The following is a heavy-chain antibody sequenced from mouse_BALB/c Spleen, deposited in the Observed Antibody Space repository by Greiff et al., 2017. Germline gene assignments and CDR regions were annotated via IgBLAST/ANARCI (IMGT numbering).Heavy chain of an antibody. V-gene: IGHV2-2*02. CDR3: ARNRYFDY. Sequence: VKLVESGPGLVQPSQSLSITCTVSGFSLTSYGVHWVRQSPGKGLEWLGVIWSGGSTDYNAAFISRLSISNDNSKSQVFFEMNSLQANDTAIYYCARNRYFDYWGQGTTLTVSS. CDR2: IWSGGST. CDR1: GFSLTSYG. J-gene: IGHJ2*01.